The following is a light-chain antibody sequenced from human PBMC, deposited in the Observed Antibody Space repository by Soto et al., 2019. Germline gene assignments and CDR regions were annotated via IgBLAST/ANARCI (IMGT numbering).Light chain of an antibody. Sequence: DIQMTQSPSSLSESALERFTITCRASQGISTYLNWYQQKPGKAPKLLIYAASSLQSGVPSRFSGSGSETDFTLTISSLQPEDFATYSCQQSYSTTWTFGQGTKVDIK. J-gene: IGKJ1*01. CDR3: QQSYSTTWT. V-gene: IGKV1-39*01. CDR2: AAS. CDR1: QGISTY.